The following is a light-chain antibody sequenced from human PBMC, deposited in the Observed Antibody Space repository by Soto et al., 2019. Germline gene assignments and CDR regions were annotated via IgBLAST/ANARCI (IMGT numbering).Light chain of an antibody. Sequence: EIVLTQSPGTLSLSPGDRATLSCRASQSLSSNYLAWYQQKPGQAPRLLIYGASRRATDIPDRFSGSGSGTDLALTITILEPADFAVYFCQQYDTSHRTFGQGTKGEIQ. V-gene: IGKV3-20*01. CDR1: QSLSSNY. J-gene: IGKJ1*01. CDR2: GAS. CDR3: QQYDTSHRT.